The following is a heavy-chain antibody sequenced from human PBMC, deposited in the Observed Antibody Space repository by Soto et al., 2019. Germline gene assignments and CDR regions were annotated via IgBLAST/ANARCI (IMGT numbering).Heavy chain of an antibody. CDR2: IYYSGST. D-gene: IGHD3-16*01. V-gene: IGHV4-39*01. CDR3: ARHDRWGYFDY. Sequence: GPGLVKPXETLXLXCTVSGGSXSXXXYXWGXIRXXXXKGLEWIGSIYYSGSTYYNPSLKSRVTISVDTSKNQFSLKLSSVTAADTAVYYCARHDRWGYFDYWGQGTLVTVSS. CDR1: GGSXSXXXYX. J-gene: IGHJ4*02.